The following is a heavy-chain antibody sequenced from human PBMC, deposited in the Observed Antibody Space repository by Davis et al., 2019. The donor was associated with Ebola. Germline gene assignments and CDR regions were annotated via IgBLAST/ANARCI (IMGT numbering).Heavy chain of an antibody. CDR1: GYTFTSYY. D-gene: IGHD3-9*01. J-gene: IGHJ4*02. CDR3: TTDLLVEHYDILTGYYDYFDY. Sequence: AASVKVSCKASGYTFTSYYMHWVRQAPGQGLEWMGIINPSGGSTSYAQKFQGRVTMTRDTSTSTVYMELSSLRSEDTAVYYCTTDLLVEHYDILTGYYDYFDYWGQGTLVTVSS. CDR2: INPSGGST. V-gene: IGHV1-46*01.